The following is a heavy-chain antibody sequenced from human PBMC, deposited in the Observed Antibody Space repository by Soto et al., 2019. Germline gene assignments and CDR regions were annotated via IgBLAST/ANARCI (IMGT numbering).Heavy chain of an antibody. D-gene: IGHD5-12*01. J-gene: IGHJ4*02. CDR2: IVPVFGRP. V-gene: IGHV1-69*13. CDR3: AREGSGYNF. Sequence: AXSVKVACGASGGSFSNFGISWVRQAPVQGLEWMGGIVPVFGRPNYAQRFRGRLTITADESTSTGYMELISLRSDDTAVYYCAREGSGYNFWGQGTQVTVSS. CDR1: GGSFSNFG.